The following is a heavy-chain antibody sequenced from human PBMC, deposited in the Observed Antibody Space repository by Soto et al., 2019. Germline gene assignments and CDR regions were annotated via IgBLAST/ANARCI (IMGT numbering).Heavy chain of an antibody. D-gene: IGHD4-17*01. CDR2: IVVGSGNT. CDR3: AADRETTVTTPGMDV. Sequence: SVKVSCKASGFTFTSSAVQWVRQARGQRLEWIGWIVVGSGNTNYAQKFQERVTITRDMSTSTAYMELSSLRSEDTAVYYCAADRETTVTTPGMDVWGQGTTVTVSS. V-gene: IGHV1-58*01. CDR1: GFTFTSSA. J-gene: IGHJ6*02.